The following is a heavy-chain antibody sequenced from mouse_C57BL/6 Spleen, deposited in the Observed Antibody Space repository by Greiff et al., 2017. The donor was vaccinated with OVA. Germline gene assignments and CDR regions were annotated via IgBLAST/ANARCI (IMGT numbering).Heavy chain of an antibody. V-gene: IGHV1-81*01. CDR1: GYTFTSYG. D-gene: IGHD1-1*01. CDR2: IYPRSGNT. J-gene: IGHJ1*03. CDR3: ARAITTVVPWYFDV. Sequence: VQLQQSGAELARPGASVKLSCKASGYTFTSYGISWVKQRTGQGLEWIGEIYPRSGNTYYNEKFKGKATLTADKSSSTAYMELRSLTSEDSAVYFCARAITTVVPWYFDVWGTGTTVTVSS.